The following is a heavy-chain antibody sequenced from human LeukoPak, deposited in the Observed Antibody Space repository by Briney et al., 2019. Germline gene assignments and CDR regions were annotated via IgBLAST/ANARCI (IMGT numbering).Heavy chain of an antibody. D-gene: IGHD3-22*01. CDR1: GYTFTGYY. V-gene: IGHV1-2*02. Sequence: ASVTVSCKASGYTFTGYYMHWVRQAPGQGLEWMGWINPNSGGTNYAQKFQGRVTMTRDTSISTAYMELSRLRSDDTAVYYCASERNYDSSGSPFDYWGQGTLVTVSS. CDR3: ASERNYDSSGSPFDY. CDR2: INPNSGGT. J-gene: IGHJ4*02.